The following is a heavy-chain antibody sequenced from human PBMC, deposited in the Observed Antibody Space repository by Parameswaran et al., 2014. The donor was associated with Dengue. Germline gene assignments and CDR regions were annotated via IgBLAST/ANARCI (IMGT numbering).Heavy chain of an antibody. J-gene: IGHJ4*02. D-gene: IGHD3-22*01. Sequence: WVRQAPGQRLEWMGWINAGNGNTKYSQKFQGRVTITRDTSASTAYMELSSLRSEDTAVYYCARVDLYYYDSSGYYPYFDYWGQGTLVTVS. CDR3: ARVDLYYYDSSGYYPYFDY. V-gene: IGHV1-3*01. CDR2: INAGNGNT.